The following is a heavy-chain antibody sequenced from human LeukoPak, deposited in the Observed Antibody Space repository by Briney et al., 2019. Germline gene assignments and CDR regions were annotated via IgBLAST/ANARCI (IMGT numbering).Heavy chain of an antibody. V-gene: IGHV3-30*02. Sequence: PGGSLRLSCAASGFTFSSYGMHWVRQAPGKGLEWVAFIRYDGSNKYYADSVKGRFTISRDNSKNTLYLQMNSLRAEDTAVYYCAKGTVTTSYFNYWGQGTLVTVSS. CDR2: IRYDGSNK. CDR3: AKGTVTTSYFNY. D-gene: IGHD4-17*01. J-gene: IGHJ4*02. CDR1: GFTFSSYG.